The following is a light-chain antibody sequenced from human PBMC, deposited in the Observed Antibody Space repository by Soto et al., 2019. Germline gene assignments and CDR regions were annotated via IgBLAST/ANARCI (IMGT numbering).Light chain of an antibody. CDR2: GNS. CDR1: SSNIGAGYD. CDR3: QSYDSSLSAL. Sequence: QPVLTQPPSVSGAPGQRVTISCTGSSSNIGAGYDVHWYQQLPGTAPKLLIYGNSNRPSGVPDRFSGSKSGTSASLAITGLQAEDEADYYCQSYDSSLSALFRGGTKLTVL. J-gene: IGLJ3*02. V-gene: IGLV1-40*01.